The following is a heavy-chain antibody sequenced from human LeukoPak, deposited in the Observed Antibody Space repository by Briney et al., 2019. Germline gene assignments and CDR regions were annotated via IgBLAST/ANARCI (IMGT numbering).Heavy chain of an antibody. V-gene: IGHV4-34*01. CDR1: GGSFSGYY. CDR3: ARGGQSSSWRDWFDP. D-gene: IGHD6-13*01. J-gene: IGHJ5*02. CDR2: INHSGST. Sequence: PSETLSLTCAVYGGSFSGYYWSWIRQPPGKGLEWIGEINHSGSTNYNPSLKSRVTLSVDTSKNQFSLKLSSVTAADTAVYYCARGGQSSSWRDWFDPWGQGTLVTVSS.